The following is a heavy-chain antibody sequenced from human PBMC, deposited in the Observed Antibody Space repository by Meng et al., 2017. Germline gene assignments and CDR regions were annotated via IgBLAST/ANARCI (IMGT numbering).Heavy chain of an antibody. J-gene: IGHJ4*02. CDR2: ITKDGSRK. V-gene: IGHV3-30*16. CDR1: GFIFSNYE. Sequence: QVPVVESGGDVVPPGRSLTLSCAASGFIFSNYEMHWIRQAPGKGLEWVACITKDGSRKYYLGSVRGRFNISRDNSKNTLYLEMNSLRSEDTALYYCARDFDYWGQGTLVTVSS. CDR3: ARDFDY.